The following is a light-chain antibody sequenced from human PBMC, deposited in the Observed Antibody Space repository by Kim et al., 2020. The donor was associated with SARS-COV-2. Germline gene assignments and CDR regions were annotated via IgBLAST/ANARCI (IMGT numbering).Light chain of an antibody. CDR3: LLYCGSTSL. Sequence: QAVVTQEPSLTVSPGGTVTLTCASSTGAVFSGCYPYWFQQRPGQVPRTLIYRTNDKHSWTPARFSGSLLGGTAALALSGVQPEDEADYYCLLYCGSTSLFGGGTQLTV. V-gene: IGLV7-43*01. J-gene: IGLJ3*02. CDR2: RTN. CDR1: TGAVFSGCY.